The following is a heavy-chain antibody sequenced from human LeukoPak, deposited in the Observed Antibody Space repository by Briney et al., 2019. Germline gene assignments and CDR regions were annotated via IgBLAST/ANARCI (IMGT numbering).Heavy chain of an antibody. CDR1: GFTFSSYG. CDR2: IQFDGNNK. J-gene: IGHJ4*02. Sequence: GGSLRLSCAASGFTFSSYGMHWVRQAPGKGLEWVAFIQFDGNNKYYADSVKGRFTISRDNSRNTLFLQMNSLRAEDTAVYYCAKDGKTRNWNYYQAKPVYWGQGTLVTVSS. D-gene: IGHD1-7*01. V-gene: IGHV3-30*02. CDR3: AKDGKTRNWNYYQAKPVY.